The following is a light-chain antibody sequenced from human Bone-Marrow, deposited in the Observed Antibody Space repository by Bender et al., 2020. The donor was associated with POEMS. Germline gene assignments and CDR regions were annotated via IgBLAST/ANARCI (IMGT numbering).Light chain of an antibody. V-gene: IGLV2-14*01. Sequence: QSPLTQPASVSGSPGQSITISCTGTSSDIGGYNYVSWYQQHPGKAPKLMIYEVSNRPSGVSNRISGSKSGNTASVKSYWLQDEDDADYYCCSYSDYNTVLFGGGTRLTVL. CDR3: CSYSDYNTVL. CDR2: EVS. J-gene: IGLJ2*01. CDR1: SSDIGGYNY.